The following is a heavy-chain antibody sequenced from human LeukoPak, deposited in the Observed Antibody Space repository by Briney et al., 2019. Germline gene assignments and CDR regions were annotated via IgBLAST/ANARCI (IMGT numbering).Heavy chain of an antibody. CDR1: GFFFDDYD. D-gene: IGHD2-15*01. Sequence: GGSLRLSCATSGFFFDDYDVSWVRQAPGKGLEWVSGINWSGARTVYADSAKGRFTISRDNAKKSLYLEVNSLRDEDTALYYCARDQSFGGYRFLDYWGQGTLVTVSS. CDR2: INWSGART. V-gene: IGHV3-20*04. J-gene: IGHJ4*02. CDR3: ARDQSFGGYRFLDY.